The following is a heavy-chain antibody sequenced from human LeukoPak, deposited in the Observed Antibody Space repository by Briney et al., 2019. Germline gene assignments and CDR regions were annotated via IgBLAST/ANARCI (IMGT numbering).Heavy chain of an antibody. CDR1: GLTFSDYF. CDR2: SQNRDKDFIA. J-gene: IGHJ5*02. D-gene: IGHD3-22*01. Sequence: GGSLRLSCAVSGLTFSDYFMDWVRQAPGKGLEWVGRSQNRDKDFIAEYAPSAKGRFTISRDESKSSLYLQMNSLKIEDTAVYYCARVCYETSDCGPWGQGTLVTVSS. CDR3: ARVCYETSDCGP. V-gene: IGHV3-72*01.